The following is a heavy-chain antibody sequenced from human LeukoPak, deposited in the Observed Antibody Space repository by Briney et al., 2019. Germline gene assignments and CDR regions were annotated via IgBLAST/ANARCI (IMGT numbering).Heavy chain of an antibody. J-gene: IGHJ4*02. CDR3: AREMGYCSGGSCYSFFDY. D-gene: IGHD2-15*01. V-gene: IGHV3-33*01. Sequence: GGSLRLPCAAPGFTFSNYGIHRGRQAPGKGLEWVAVIWYDENNKYYADSVKGRFPISRDNSKNTLYLQMNSLRVEDTAVYYCAREMGYCSGGSCYSFFDYLGRATMVTVSS. CDR1: GFTFSNYG. CDR2: IWYDENNK.